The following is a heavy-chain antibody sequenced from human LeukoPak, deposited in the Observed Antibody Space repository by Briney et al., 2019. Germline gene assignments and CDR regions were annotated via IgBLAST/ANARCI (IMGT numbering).Heavy chain of an antibody. V-gene: IGHV3-33*08. CDR3: ARDSPLSHCSSTSCYTSFDY. J-gene: IGHJ4*02. D-gene: IGHD2-2*02. CDR2: IWYDGSNK. CDR1: GFTFSSYG. Sequence: PGRSLRLSCAASGFTFSSYGMHWVRQAPGKGLEWVAVIWYDGSNKYYADSVKGRFTISRDNSENTLYLQMNSLRAEDTAVYYCARDSPLSHCSSTSCYTSFDYWGQGTLVTVSS.